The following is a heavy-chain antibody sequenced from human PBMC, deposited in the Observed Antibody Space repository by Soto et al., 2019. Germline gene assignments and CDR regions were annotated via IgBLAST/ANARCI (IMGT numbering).Heavy chain of an antibody. CDR3: ARGTHSSYSHYYMDV. D-gene: IGHD6-6*01. CDR1: GGSFSGYY. CDR2: INHSGST. J-gene: IGHJ6*03. Sequence: SETLSLTCAVYGGSFSGYYWSWIRQPPGKGLEWIGEINHSGSTNYNPSLKSRVTISVDTSKNQFSLKLSSVTAADTAVYYCARGTHSSYSHYYMDVWGKGTTVTVSS. V-gene: IGHV4-34*01.